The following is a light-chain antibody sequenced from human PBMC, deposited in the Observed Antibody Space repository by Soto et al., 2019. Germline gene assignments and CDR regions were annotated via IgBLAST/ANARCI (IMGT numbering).Light chain of an antibody. V-gene: IGLV2-14*01. J-gene: IGLJ1*01. Sequence: QSALTQPASVSGSPGQSITISCTGTSDDVGAYNYVSWYQQRPGSAPQLIIYDVNNRPSGASYRFSGSKSGHTAYLTISGPQNDDEANYHCESSTNTYSFVFGTGTKLTVL. CDR1: SDDVGAYNY. CDR2: DVN. CDR3: ESSTNTYSFV.